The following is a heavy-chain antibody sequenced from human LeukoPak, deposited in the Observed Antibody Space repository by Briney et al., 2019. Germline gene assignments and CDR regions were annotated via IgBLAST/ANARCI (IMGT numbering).Heavy chain of an antibody. CDR2: IYPGDSDT. Sequence: GESLKISCKGSGYSITSYWIGWVRQMPGKGLEWMGIIYPGDSDTRYSPSLQGQVTISADKSISTAYLQWSSLKASDTAMYYCARLTSSSLYYFDYWGQGTLVTVSS. CDR3: ARLTSSSLYYFDY. D-gene: IGHD6-6*01. CDR1: GYSITSYW. J-gene: IGHJ4*02. V-gene: IGHV5-51*01.